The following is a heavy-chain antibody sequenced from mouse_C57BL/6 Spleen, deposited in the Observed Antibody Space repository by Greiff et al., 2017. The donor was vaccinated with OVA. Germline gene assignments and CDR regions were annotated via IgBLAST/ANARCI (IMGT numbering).Heavy chain of an antibody. CDR2: IYPGSGST. V-gene: IGHV1-55*01. J-gene: IGHJ4*01. CDR1: GYTFTSYW. D-gene: IGHD2-3*01. CDR3: ARSLYDNYAMDY. Sequence: VKLQQPGAELVKPGASVKMSCKASGYTFTSYWITWVKQRPGQGLEWIGDIYPGSGSTNYNEKFKSKATLTVDTSSSTAYMQLSSLTSEDSAVYYCARSLYDNYAMDYWGQGTSVTVSS.